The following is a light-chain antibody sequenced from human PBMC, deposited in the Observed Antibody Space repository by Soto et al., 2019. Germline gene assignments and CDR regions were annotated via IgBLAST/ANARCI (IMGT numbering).Light chain of an antibody. V-gene: IGKV3-20*01. Sequence: EIVLTQSPGTLSLSPGERATLSCRASQSVSSSYLAWYQRKPGQAPRLLIYGASSRATGIPDRFSGSGSGTDFTLAISRLEPEDFAVYYCQQYGSSPVTFGQGTKEEIK. J-gene: IGKJ1*01. CDR3: QQYGSSPVT. CDR1: QSVSSSY. CDR2: GAS.